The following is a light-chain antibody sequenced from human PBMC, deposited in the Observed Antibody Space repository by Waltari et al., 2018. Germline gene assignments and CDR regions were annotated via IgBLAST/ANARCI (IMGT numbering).Light chain of an antibody. CDR3: CSYVGRNIWV. V-gene: IGLV2-23*02. CDR1: SSDVGFYNL. Sequence: QSALTHPASVSGSTGQSITISCPGTSSDVGFYNLFSWYQQHPDKAPKLLVYEVIERPSGVSNRFSGSKSGNTASLTISGLQAEDEADYYCCSYVGRNIWVFGGGTKVTVL. CDR2: EVI. J-gene: IGLJ3*02.